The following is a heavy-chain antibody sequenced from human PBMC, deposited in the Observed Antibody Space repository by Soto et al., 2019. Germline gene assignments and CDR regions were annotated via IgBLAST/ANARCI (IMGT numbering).Heavy chain of an antibody. CDR1: GGSLTSGGYY. J-gene: IGHJ4*02. V-gene: IGHV4-31*03. CDR2: IYHSGST. CDR3: AKRRLEQYFFDS. Sequence: SETLSLTCTVSGGSLTSGGYYWSWIRQHPGKGLEWIGYIYHSGSTYYNPSLKSRVTISVDTSKNQFSLKLSSVTAADTAVYYCAKRRLEQYFFDSWGQGTLVTVSS.